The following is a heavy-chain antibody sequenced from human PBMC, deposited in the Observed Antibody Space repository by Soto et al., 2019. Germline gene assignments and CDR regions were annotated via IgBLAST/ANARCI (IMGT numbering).Heavy chain of an antibody. J-gene: IGHJ4*02. CDR1: GGTFADFI. CDR2: IIPIFGTA. CDR3: ARWGSYDSSGYYYFDY. D-gene: IGHD3-22*01. V-gene: IGHV1-69*13. Sequence: SVKVSCKASGGTFADFIMNWVRQTPGQRLEWMGGIIPIFGTANYAQKFQGRVTITADESRSTAYMELSSLRSEDTAVYYCARWGSYDSSGYYYFDYWGQGTLLTVSS.